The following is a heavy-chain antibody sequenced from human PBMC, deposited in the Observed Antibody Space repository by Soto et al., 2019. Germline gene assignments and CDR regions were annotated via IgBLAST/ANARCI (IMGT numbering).Heavy chain of an antibody. V-gene: IGHV3-30-3*01. CDR1: GFTFSSYA. Sequence: GGSLRLSCAASGFTFSSYAMHWVRQAPGKGLEWVAVISYDGINKYYADSVKGRFTISRDNSKNTLYLQMNSLRAEDTAVYYCAGDLTGTLDYWGQGTLVTVSS. CDR2: ISYDGINK. J-gene: IGHJ4*02. CDR3: AGDLTGTLDY. D-gene: IGHD1-20*01.